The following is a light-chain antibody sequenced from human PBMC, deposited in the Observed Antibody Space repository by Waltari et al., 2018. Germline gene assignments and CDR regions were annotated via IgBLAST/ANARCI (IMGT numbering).Light chain of an antibody. V-gene: IGKV4-1*01. Sequence: DIVVTQSPDSLAVSLGERATINCKSSQSLLHTNNKNYLAWYQPRPGQPPKLLIYWASTRESGVPGRFSGSGSGTDFTLTISGLQAEDVAVYYCQQYYSTPNTFGQGTKLEIK. J-gene: IGKJ2*01. CDR1: QSLLHTNNKNY. CDR2: WAS. CDR3: QQYYSTPNT.